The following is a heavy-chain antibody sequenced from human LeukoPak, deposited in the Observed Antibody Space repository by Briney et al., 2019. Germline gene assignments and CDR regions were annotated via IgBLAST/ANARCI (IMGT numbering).Heavy chain of an antibody. CDR2: IYYSGST. D-gene: IGHD3-16*01. V-gene: IGHV4-61*01. J-gene: IGHJ6*03. CDR1: GGSVSSGSYY. Sequence: PSETLSLTCTVSGGSVSSGSYYWSWIRQPPGKGLEWIGYIYYSGSTNYNPSLKSRVTISVDTSKNQFSLKLSSVTAADTAVYYCARQPGWGYYYYMDVWGKGTMVTVSS. CDR3: ARQPGWGYYYYMDV.